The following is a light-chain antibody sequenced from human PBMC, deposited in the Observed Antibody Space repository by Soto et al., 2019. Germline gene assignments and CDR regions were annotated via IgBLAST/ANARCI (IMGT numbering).Light chain of an antibody. CDR2: DAS. V-gene: IGKV3-11*01. CDR1: QSVSSY. Sequence: EIVLTQSPATLSLSPGERATLSCRASQSVSSYLVWYQQKPGQAPRRLIYDASNRAPGIPARFSGSGSGTDFTLTISSLQPEDFAVYYCQQRSNWPPGWTFGQGTKVEIK. CDR3: QQRSNWPPGWT. J-gene: IGKJ1*01.